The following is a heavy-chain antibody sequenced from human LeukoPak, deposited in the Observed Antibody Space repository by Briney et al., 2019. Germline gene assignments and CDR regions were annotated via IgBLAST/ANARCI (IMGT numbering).Heavy chain of an antibody. D-gene: IGHD2-2*01. J-gene: IGHJ5*02. CDR3: ARRPGTRNWFDP. V-gene: IGHV4-30-2*01. Sequence: PSQTLSLTCAVSGGSISGGGYSWSWIRQPPGKGLEWIGYIYHSGSTYYNPSLKSRVTISVDRSKNQFSLKLSSVTAADTAVYYCARRPGTRNWFDPWGQGTLVTVSS. CDR1: GGSISGGGYS. CDR2: IYHSGST.